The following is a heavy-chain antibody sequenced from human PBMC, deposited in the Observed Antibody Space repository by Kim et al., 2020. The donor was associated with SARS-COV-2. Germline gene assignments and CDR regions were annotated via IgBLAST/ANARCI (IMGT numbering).Heavy chain of an antibody. CDR1: GGSISSYY. CDR2: IYYSGST. CDR3: ARGPTVGAAAGTQGDAFD. D-gene: IGHD6-13*01. Sequence: SETLSLTCTVSGGSISSYYWSWIRQPPGKGLEWIGYIYYSGSTNYNPSLKSRVTISVDTSKNQFSLKLSSVTAADTAVYYCARGPTVGAAAGTQGDAFD. V-gene: IGHV4-59*01. J-gene: IGHJ3*02.